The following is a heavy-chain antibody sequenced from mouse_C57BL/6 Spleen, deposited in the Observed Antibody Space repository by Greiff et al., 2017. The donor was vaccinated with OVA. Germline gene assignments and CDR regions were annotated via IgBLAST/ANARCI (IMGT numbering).Heavy chain of an antibody. V-gene: IGHV14-4*01. CDR3: TLYDGYFWFAY. D-gene: IGHD2-3*01. CDR1: GFNIKDDY. J-gene: IGHJ3*01. CDR2: IDPENGDT. Sequence: EVQLQQSGAELVRPGASVKLSCTASGFNIKDDYMHWVKQRPEQGLEWIGWIDPENGDTEYASKFQGKATITADTSSNTAYLQLSSLTSEDTAVYYCTLYDGYFWFAYWGQGTLVTVSA.